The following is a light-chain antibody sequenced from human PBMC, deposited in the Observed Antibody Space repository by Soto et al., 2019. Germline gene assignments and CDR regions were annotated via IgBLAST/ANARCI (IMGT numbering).Light chain of an antibody. CDR2: WAS. CDR3: QQCYSTPLT. V-gene: IGKV4-1*01. CDR1: QSVLYSSNNKNY. J-gene: IGKJ4*01. Sequence: DIVMTQSPDSLAVSLGERATINCKSSQSVLYSSNNKNYLAWYQQKPGQPPKLLIYWASTRESGVPDRFSGSXSGTDXTLTIXSLXXXXXXVYYCQQCYSTPLTFGGGTKVEIK.